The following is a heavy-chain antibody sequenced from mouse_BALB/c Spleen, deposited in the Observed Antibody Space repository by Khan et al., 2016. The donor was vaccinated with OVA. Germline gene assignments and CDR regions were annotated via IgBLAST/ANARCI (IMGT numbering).Heavy chain of an antibody. CDR3: ARNYDYDEGLTY. J-gene: IGHJ3*01. V-gene: IGHV2-2*02. D-gene: IGHD2-4*01. Sequence: VELVESGPGLVAPSQSLSITCTISGFSLTSYGIHWVRQSPGKGLEWLGLIWSGGSTDYNAAFISRLSISKDNSKSQVFFKMNSLQANDTAIYXCARNYDYDEGLTYWGQGTLVTVSA. CDR2: IWSGGST. CDR1: GFSLTSYG.